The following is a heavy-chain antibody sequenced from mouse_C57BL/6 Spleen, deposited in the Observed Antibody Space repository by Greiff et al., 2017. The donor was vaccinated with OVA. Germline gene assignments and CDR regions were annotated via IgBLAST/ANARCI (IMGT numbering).Heavy chain of an antibody. CDR2: IDPSDSYT. Sequence: VQLKQPGAELVMPGASVKLSCKASGYTFTSYWMHWVKQRPGQGLEWIGEIDPSDSYTNYNQKFKGKSTLTVDKSSSTAYMQLSSLTSEDSAVYYCARGAYGTFFDYWGQGTTLTVSS. V-gene: IGHV1-69*01. CDR3: ARGAYGTFFDY. J-gene: IGHJ2*01. CDR1: GYTFTSYW. D-gene: IGHD1-1*01.